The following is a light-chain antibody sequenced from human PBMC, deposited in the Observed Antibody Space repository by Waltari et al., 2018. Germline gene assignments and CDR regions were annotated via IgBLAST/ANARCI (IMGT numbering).Light chain of an antibody. V-gene: IGLV3-1*01. CDR2: QAS. CDR3: QAWDSSTAS. J-gene: IGLJ1*01. Sequence: SYELTQPPSVSVSPGQTASITCSGDKLGDTYACWYQQKPGQSPVLVIYQASKRPSGIPERFSGSNSGNTATLTISGTQAMDEADYYCQAWDSSTASFGTGTKVTVL. CDR1: KLGDTY.